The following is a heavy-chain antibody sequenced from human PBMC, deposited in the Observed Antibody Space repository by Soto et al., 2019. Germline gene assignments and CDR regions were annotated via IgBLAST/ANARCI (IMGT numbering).Heavy chain of an antibody. CDR1: GGSISSSNW. D-gene: IGHD4-17*01. Sequence: SETLSLTCAVSGGSISSSNWWSWVRQPPGKGLEWIGEIYHSGSTNYNPSLKSRVTISVDKSKNQFSLKLSSVTAADTAVYYCAREGIGELTTHHGMDVWGQGTTVTVSS. J-gene: IGHJ6*02. V-gene: IGHV4-4*02. CDR3: AREGIGELTTHHGMDV. CDR2: IYHSGST.